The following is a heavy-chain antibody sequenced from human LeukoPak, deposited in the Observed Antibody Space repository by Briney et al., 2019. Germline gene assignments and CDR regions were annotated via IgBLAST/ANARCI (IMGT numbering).Heavy chain of an antibody. J-gene: IGHJ4*02. CDR1: GFTFSSYA. CDR2: MSGSGSST. CDR3: AKESRSGWYYFDY. V-gene: IGHV3-23*01. D-gene: IGHD6-19*01. Sequence: PGGSLRLSCAASGFTFSSYAMSWVRQAPGEGLEWVSTMSGSGSSTYYADSVKGRFTISRDNSKNTLYLQMNSLRAEDTAVYYCAKESRSGWYYFDYWGQGTLVTVSS.